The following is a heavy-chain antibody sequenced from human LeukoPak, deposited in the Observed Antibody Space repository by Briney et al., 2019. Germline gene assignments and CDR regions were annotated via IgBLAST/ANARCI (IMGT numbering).Heavy chain of an antibody. Sequence: GGSLRLSCAASGFTFSYFDMHWVRQAPGKGLEWVSSISSSTSSTFYADSVKGRFTISRDNAKNTLFLQMNSLRVEDTAVYYCARSGSYNGFEYWGQGTLVTVSS. CDR2: ISSSTSST. V-gene: IGHV3-21*01. CDR3: ARSGSYNGFEY. J-gene: IGHJ4*02. D-gene: IGHD1-26*01. CDR1: GFTFSYFD.